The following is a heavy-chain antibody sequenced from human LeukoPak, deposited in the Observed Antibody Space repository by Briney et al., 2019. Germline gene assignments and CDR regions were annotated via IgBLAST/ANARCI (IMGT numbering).Heavy chain of an antibody. J-gene: IGHJ4*02. CDR3: ARGYSSGRIDY. CDR1: GGSISSYY. D-gene: IGHD6-19*01. V-gene: IGHV4-59*01. Sequence: SETLSLTCTVSGGSISSYYWTWIRQTPGKGLEWIGYIYYIGSTNYNPSLKSRVTVSVDTSKNQFSLNLTSVTAADTAVYYCARGYSSGRIDYWGQGTLVTVSS. CDR2: IYYIGST.